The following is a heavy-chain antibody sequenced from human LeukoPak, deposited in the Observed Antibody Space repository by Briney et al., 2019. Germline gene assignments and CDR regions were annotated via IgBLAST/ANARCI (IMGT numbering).Heavy chain of an antibody. Sequence: PSETLSLTCTVSGGSISSYYWSWIRQPAGKGLEWIGRIYTSGSTNYNPSLKSRDTMSVDTSKNQFSPKLSSVTAADTAIYYCAREGWDYYYMDVWGKGTTVTVSS. CDR1: GGSISSYY. J-gene: IGHJ6*03. CDR2: IYTSGST. D-gene: IGHD6-19*01. V-gene: IGHV4-4*07. CDR3: AREGWDYYYMDV.